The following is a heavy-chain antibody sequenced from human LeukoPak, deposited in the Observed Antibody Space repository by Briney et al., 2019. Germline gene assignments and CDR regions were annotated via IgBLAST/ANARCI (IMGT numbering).Heavy chain of an antibody. J-gene: IGHJ6*02. V-gene: IGHV3-23*01. D-gene: IGHD3-3*01. CDR3: AREYYDFWSGYYTYYYGMDV. CDR1: GFTFSNYA. CDR2: TSDSGGST. Sequence: PGGSLRLSCAASGFTFSNYAMSWVRQAPGRGLEWSSATSDSGGSTYYADSVKGRFTISRDNAKNSLYLQMNSLRAVDTAVYYCAREYYDFWSGYYTYYYGMDVWGQGTTVTVSS.